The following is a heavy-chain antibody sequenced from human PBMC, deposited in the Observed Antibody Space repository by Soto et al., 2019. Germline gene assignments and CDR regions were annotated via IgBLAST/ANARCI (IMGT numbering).Heavy chain of an antibody. CDR3: AKCGRGSSWYDYYGMDV. J-gene: IGHJ6*02. Sequence: PGGSLRLSCAASGFTFSSYAMSWVRQAPGKGLERVSAISGSGGSTYYADSVKGRFTISRDNSKNTLYLQMNSLRAEDTAVYYCAKCGRGSSWYDYYGMDVWGQGTTVTVSS. V-gene: IGHV3-23*01. D-gene: IGHD6-13*01. CDR1: GFTFSSYA. CDR2: ISGSGGST.